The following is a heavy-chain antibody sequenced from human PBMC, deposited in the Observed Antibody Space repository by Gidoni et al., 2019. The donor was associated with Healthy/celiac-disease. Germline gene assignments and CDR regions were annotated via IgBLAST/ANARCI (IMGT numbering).Heavy chain of an antibody. J-gene: IGHJ4*02. Sequence: EVQLLESGGGLVQPGGSLRLSCAASGFSFGSYAMSWFRQAPGKGLEWVSAISGSGGSTYYADSVKGRFTISRDNSKNTLYLQMNSLRAEDTAVYYCAKALNILTGYYAFDYWGQGTLVTVSS. CDR1: GFSFGSYA. V-gene: IGHV3-23*01. D-gene: IGHD3-9*01. CDR3: AKALNILTGYYAFDY. CDR2: ISGSGGST.